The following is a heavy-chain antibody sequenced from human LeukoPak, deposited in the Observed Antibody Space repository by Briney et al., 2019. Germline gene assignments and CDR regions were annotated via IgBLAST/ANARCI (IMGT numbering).Heavy chain of an antibody. Sequence: EASVTVSCKASGYTFTSYDINWVRQAPGQGLEWMGWMNPNTGNTGYAQKFQGRVTMTRNTSISTAYMELSSLRSEDTAVYYCASSDEGDAFDIWGQGTMVTVSS. CDR1: GYTFTSYD. J-gene: IGHJ3*02. V-gene: IGHV1-8*01. CDR3: ASSDEGDAFDI. CDR2: MNPNTGNT.